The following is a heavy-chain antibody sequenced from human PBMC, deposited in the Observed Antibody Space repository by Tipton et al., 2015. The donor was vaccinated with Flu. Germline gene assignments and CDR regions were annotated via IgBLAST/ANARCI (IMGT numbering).Heavy chain of an antibody. V-gene: IGHV4-59*08. J-gene: IGHJ4*02. CDR3: ARNKGTGYEDY. Sequence: GLVKPSETLSVSCTVSGASIRNYYWAWIRQPPGKGLEWIGYTSYGGGTNINPAPRSRVTMSVDASKSQFSLKMTSIRAEDTATYFCARNKGTGYEDYWGQGTLVTVSS. CDR2: TSYGGGT. D-gene: IGHD5-12*01. CDR1: GASIRNYY.